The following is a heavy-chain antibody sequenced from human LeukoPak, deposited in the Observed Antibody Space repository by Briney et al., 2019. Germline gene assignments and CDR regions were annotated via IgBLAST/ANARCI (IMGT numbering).Heavy chain of an antibody. D-gene: IGHD6-25*01. CDR3: ARGRVLGSGWATLLNWFDP. CDR2: INHSGST. J-gene: IGHJ5*02. V-gene: IGHV4-34*01. CDR1: GGSFSGYY. Sequence: SETLSLTCAVYGGSFSGYYWSWIRQPPGKGLEWIGEINHSGSTNYNPSLKSRVTISVDTSKSQFSLKLSSVTAADTAVYYCARGRVLGSGWATLLNWFDPWGQGTLVTVSS.